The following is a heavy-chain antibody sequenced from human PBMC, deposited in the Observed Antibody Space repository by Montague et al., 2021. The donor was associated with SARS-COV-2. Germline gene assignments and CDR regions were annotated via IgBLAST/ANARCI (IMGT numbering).Heavy chain of an antibody. V-gene: IGHV1-3*04. CDR1: EYTFTSYV. CDR3: ARNEGLRYFDWWFDP. Sequence: SVKVSCKAFEYTFTSYVIHWVRQAPGQRPEWMGWINTGNGNPIYSQKLQGRLTFSRDTSASTAYMELSSLRSEDTAIYYCARNEGLRYFDWWFDPWGQGTQVTVSS. D-gene: IGHD3-9*01. J-gene: IGHJ5*02. CDR2: INTGNGNP.